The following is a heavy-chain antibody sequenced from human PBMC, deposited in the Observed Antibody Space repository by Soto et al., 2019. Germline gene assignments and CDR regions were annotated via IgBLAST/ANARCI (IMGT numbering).Heavy chain of an antibody. CDR3: ARGEMTTSR. CDR1: GFTLSTYG. D-gene: IGHD4-4*01. J-gene: IGHJ4*02. CDR2: IWSDGNTK. V-gene: IGHV3-33*01. Sequence: QVQLVESGGGVVQPGTSLRLSCAASGFTLSTYGMHWVRQAAGKGLEWVAVIWSDGNTKYYADSVRGRFTISRDSSKNTLYLQMDSLRVEDTAVYYCARGEMTTSRWGQGTLVTVSS.